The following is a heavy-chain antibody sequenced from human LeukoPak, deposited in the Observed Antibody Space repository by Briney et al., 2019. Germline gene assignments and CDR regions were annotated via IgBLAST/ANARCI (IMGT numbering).Heavy chain of an antibody. CDR3: ARDLGLLYCSGGSCYSNYYYYGMDV. D-gene: IGHD2-15*01. CDR2: INSDGSST. V-gene: IGHV3-74*01. CDR1: GFTFSSYW. J-gene: IGHJ6*02. Sequence: PGASLRLSCAASGFTFSSYWMHWVRQAPGKGLVWVSRINSDGSSTSYAASVKGRFTISRDNAKNTLYLQMNSLRAEDTAVYYCARDLGLLYCSGGSCYSNYYYYGMDVWGQGTTVTVSS.